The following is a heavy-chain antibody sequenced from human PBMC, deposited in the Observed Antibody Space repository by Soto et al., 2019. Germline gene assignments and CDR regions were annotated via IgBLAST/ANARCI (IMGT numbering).Heavy chain of an antibody. Sequence: QVQLQESGPGLVKSSETLSLTCTVTGGSISSYYWSWIRRPPGKGLEWIGHIYDSGSNNYNPALESRVTISLDTSTNQFSVKFSSVTAADTAVYYCARAQPFKFHNWFDPWGQGTLVSVSA. V-gene: IGHV4-59*13. CDR3: ARAQPFKFHNWFDP. J-gene: IGHJ5*02. CDR1: GGSISSYY. CDR2: IYDSGSN.